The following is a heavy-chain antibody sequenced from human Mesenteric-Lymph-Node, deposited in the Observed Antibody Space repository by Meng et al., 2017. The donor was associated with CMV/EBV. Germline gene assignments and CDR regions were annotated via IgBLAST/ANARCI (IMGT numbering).Heavy chain of an antibody. V-gene: IGHV4-39*06. CDR3: ARDGCSGGACYYGVDV. J-gene: IGHJ6*02. CDR2: IYYNSGSI. D-gene: IGHD2-15*01. Sequence: SETLSLTCAVSGGSISDSRYYWGWIRQSPGKGLEWIASIYYNSGSIYYNSSLRSRVTISLDTSKNQFPLRLSSVTAADRAVYYCARDGCSGGACYYGVDVWGQGTTVTVSS. CDR1: GGSISDSRYY.